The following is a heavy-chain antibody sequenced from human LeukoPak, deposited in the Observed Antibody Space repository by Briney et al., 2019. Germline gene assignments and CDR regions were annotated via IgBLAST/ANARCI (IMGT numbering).Heavy chain of an antibody. CDR3: ARVGVTAATADY. J-gene: IGHJ4*02. V-gene: IGHV1-46*01. D-gene: IGHD6-25*01. CDR2: INPRGGST. Sequence: ASVKVSCKASGYTFTSYYMHWMRQAPGQGPEWMGIINPRGGSTDYSQKFQDRVTMSSDTSTSTVYMELSSLRSEDTAVYFCARVGVTAATADYWGQGTLVTVST. CDR1: GYTFTSYY.